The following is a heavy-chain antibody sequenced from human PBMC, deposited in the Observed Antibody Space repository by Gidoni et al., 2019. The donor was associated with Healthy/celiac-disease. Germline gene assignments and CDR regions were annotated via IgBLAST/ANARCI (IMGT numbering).Heavy chain of an antibody. CDR3: ARIRALGYCSGGSCYDY. CDR1: GFTFSSYS. V-gene: IGHV3-21*01. J-gene: IGHJ4*02. Sequence: VQLVESGGGLVKPGGSLRLSCSASGFTFSSYSMNWVRQAPGKGLAWVSSISSSSSYIYYADSVKGRFTISRDNAKNSLYLQMNSLRAEDTAVYYCARIRALGYCSGGSCYDYWGQGTLVTVSS. CDR2: ISSSSSYI. D-gene: IGHD2-15*01.